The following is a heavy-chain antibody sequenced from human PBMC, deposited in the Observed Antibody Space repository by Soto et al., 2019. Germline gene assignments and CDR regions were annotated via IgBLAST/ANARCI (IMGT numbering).Heavy chain of an antibody. Sequence: PGGSLRLSCAASGFTFSSYWMHWVRQAPGKGLMWVSHINSDGSTTSYADSVKGRFTISRDNAKNTVYLQINSLRVEDTAVYYCARGGTSVAGPYLGLGTLVTV. J-gene: IGHJ4*02. CDR2: INSDGSTT. D-gene: IGHD6-19*01. CDR3: ARGGTSVAGPY. CDR1: GFTFSSYW. V-gene: IGHV3-74*01.